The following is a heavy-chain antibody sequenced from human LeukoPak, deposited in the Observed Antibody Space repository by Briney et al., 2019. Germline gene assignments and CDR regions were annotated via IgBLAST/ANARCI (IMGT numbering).Heavy chain of an antibody. CDR3: AREHGGDLTGSYYGMDV. J-gene: IGHJ6*02. Sequence: PGGSLRLSCAASGFTFSSYAMHWVRQAPGKGLEWVAVISYDGSNKYYADSVKGRFTISRDNSKNTLYLQMNSLRAEDTAVYYCAREHGGDLTGSYYGMDVWGQGTMVTVSS. V-gene: IGHV3-30-3*01. CDR2: ISYDGSNK. D-gene: IGHD2-21*02. CDR1: GFTFSSYA.